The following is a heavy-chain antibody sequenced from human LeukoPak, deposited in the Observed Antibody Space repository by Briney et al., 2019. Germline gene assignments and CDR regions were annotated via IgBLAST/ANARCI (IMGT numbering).Heavy chain of an antibody. CDR1: GYTFTSSD. V-gene: IGHV1-8*01. Sequence: ASVKVSCKASGYTFTSSDINWVRQATGQGLEWMGCMNPNSGNTGYAQKFQGRVTMTRNTSISTAYMELSSLRSEDTAVYYCARAYYGSGSYYSNWFDPWGQGTLVTVSS. D-gene: IGHD3-10*01. CDR3: ARAYYGSGSYYSNWFDP. J-gene: IGHJ5*02. CDR2: MNPNSGNT.